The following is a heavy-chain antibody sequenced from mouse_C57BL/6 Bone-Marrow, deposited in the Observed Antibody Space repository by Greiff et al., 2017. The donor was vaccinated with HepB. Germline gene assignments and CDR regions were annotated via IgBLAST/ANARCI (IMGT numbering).Heavy chain of an antibody. CDR1: EYEFPSHD. D-gene: IGHD1-1*01. CDR2: INSDGGST. J-gene: IGHJ1*03. CDR3: ARQPSTDYWYFDV. Sequence: EVKLMESGGGLVQPGESLKLSCESNEYEFPSHDMSWVRKTPEKRLELVAAINSDGGSTYYPDTMERRFIISRDNTKKTLYLQMSSLRSEDTALYYCARQPSTDYWYFDVWGTGTTVTVSS. V-gene: IGHV5-2*01.